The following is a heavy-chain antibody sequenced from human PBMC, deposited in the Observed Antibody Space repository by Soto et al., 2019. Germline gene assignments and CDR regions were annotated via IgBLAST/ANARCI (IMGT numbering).Heavy chain of an antibody. D-gene: IGHD6-13*01. V-gene: IGHV5-51*01. CDR3: ARPRFSSSWYRMDV. CDR1: GYKFASYW. CDR2: IYPDDSDT. Sequence: PGGSLKISCNGSGYKFASYWIGWVRQMPGKGLEWMGIIYPDDSDTTYSPSFQGQVTISADKSVNTAYLQWNNLRASDTAMYYCARPRFSSSWYRMDVWGQGTTVTVSS. J-gene: IGHJ6*02.